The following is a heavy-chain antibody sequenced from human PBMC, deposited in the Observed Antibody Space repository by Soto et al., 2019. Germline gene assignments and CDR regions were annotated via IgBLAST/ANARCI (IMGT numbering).Heavy chain of an antibody. Sequence: PGGSLRLSCAASGFTLSNYAVNWVRQAPGKGLEWVSYISSDSRYIYHGDSVKGRFTISRDNARNSVYLQMNSLRDEDTAVYYCARIKLVDFFFINVDLYEMDVLCQGIPVTLAS. CDR1: GFTLSNYA. CDR2: ISSDSRYI. CDR3: ARIKLVDFFFINVDLYEMDV. V-gene: IGHV3-48*02. D-gene: IGHD2-15*01. J-gene: IGHJ6*02.